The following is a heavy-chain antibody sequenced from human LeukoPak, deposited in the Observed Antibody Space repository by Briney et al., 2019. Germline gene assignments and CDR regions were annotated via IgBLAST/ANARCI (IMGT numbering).Heavy chain of an antibody. J-gene: IGHJ4*02. CDR3: ARVRLGNFWSGYYTYFDY. Sequence: PSETLSLTCTVSGGSISSSSYYWGWIRQPPGKGLEWIGSIYYSGSTYYNPSLKSRVTISVDTSKNQFSLKLSSVTAADTAVYYCARVRLGNFWSGYYTYFDYWGQGTLVTVSS. CDR1: GGSISSSSYY. D-gene: IGHD3-3*01. CDR2: IYYSGST. V-gene: IGHV4-39*07.